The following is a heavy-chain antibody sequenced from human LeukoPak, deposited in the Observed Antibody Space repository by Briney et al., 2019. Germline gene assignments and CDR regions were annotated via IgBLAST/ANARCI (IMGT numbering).Heavy chain of an antibody. CDR1: GLTFSTYG. J-gene: IGHJ4*02. D-gene: IGHD2/OR15-2a*01. V-gene: IGHV3-23*01. CDR2: ISGSGGST. Sequence: GGSLRLSCAASGLTFSTYGMSWVRQAPGKGLEWVSVISGSGGSTYYADSVKGRFTISRDNARNSLYLQMDNLRAEDTGVYYCARDFYDGFALDYWGQGTLVTVSS. CDR3: ARDFYDGFALDY.